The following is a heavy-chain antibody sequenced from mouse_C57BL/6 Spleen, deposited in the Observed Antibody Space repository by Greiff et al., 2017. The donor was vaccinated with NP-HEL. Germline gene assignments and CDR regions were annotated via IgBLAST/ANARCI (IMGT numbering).Heavy chain of an antibody. V-gene: IGHV5-6*02. Sequence: DVKLVESGGDLVKPGGSLKLSCAASGFTFSSYGMSWVRQTPDKRLEWVATISSGGSYTYYPDSVKGRFTISRDNAKNTLYLQRSSLKSEDTAMYYCARHPDGSGFAYWGQGTLVTVSA. J-gene: IGHJ3*01. D-gene: IGHD2-3*01. CDR1: GFTFSSYG. CDR3: ARHPDGSGFAY. CDR2: ISSGGSYT.